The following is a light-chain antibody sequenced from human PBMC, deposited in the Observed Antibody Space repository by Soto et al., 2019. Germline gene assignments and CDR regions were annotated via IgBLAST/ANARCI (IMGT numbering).Light chain of an antibody. J-gene: IGKJ1*01. CDR2: DAS. CDR3: QQRSNWPSWT. Sequence: EIVLTQSPATPSLSPGERATLSCRASQSVSSYLAWYQQKPGQAPRLLIYDASNRATGIPARFSGSGSVTDFTLTISSLEPEDFAVYYCQQRSNWPSWTFGQGTKVEIK. V-gene: IGKV3-11*01. CDR1: QSVSSY.